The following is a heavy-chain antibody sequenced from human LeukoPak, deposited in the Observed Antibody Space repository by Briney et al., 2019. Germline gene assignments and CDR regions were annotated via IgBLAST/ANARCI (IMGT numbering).Heavy chain of an antibody. Sequence: PGGSLRLSCAASGFTFSSYSMNWVRQAPGKGLEWVSYISSSSSTIYYADSVKGRFTISRDNAKNSLYLQMNSLRAEDTAVYYCARDREGGYSYGSYWGQGTLVTVSS. CDR1: GFTFSSYS. CDR3: ARDREGGYSYGSY. V-gene: IGHV3-48*04. D-gene: IGHD5-18*01. CDR2: ISSSSSTI. J-gene: IGHJ4*02.